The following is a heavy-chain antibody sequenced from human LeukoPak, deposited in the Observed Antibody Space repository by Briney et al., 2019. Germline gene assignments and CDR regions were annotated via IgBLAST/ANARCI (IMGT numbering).Heavy chain of an antibody. Sequence: GSLRLSCAASGFTFSSNAMSWVRQAPGKGLEWVSGIGSDVRTHYADSVKGRFTISRDNSKNTMYLQMNSLRAEDTAVYYCAKDLIGWSFDYWGQGTLVTVSS. D-gene: IGHD2-15*01. V-gene: IGHV3-23*01. CDR3: AKDLIGWSFDY. CDR2: IGSDVRT. CDR1: GFTFSSNA. J-gene: IGHJ4*02.